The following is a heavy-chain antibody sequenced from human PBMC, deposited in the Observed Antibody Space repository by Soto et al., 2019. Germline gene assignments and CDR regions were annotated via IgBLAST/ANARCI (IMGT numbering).Heavy chain of an antibody. Sequence: SETLSLTCSVSGVSVISGGHYWNWVRQFPGKGLEWIGYIYHSGGGYYNPSLKSRASMSVDTSKNEFSLRLAYVTAADTAVYFCARDPAATLDRHYFDFWGQGALVTVSS. V-gene: IGHV4-31*03. CDR2: IYHSGGG. CDR1: GVSVISGGHY. J-gene: IGHJ4*02. CDR3: ARDPAATLDRHYFDF.